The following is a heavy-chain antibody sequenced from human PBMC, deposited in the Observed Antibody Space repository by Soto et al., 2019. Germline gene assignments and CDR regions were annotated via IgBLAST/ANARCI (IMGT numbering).Heavy chain of an antibody. J-gene: IGHJ4*02. Sequence: EASVKVSCKASGGTFSSFVIRWVRQAPGQGLEWMGRIIPSIGIINYAQKFQGRVTITADTSTSTAYMELSSLRSDDTAVYYCAREGDMKFHSDSSDEPGYWGQGTLVTVSS. CDR3: AREGDMKFHSDSSDEPGY. D-gene: IGHD3-22*01. CDR2: IIPSIGII. V-gene: IGHV1-69*04. CDR1: GGTFSSFV.